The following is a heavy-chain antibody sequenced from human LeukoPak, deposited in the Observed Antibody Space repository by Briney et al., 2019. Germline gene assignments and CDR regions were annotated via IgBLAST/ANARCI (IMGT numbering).Heavy chain of an antibody. CDR1: GGSFSGYY. V-gene: IGHV4-34*01. D-gene: IGHD5-18*01. CDR2: INHSGST. Sequence: SETLSLTCAVYGGSFSGYYWSWIRQPPGKGLEWIGEINHSGSTNYNPSLKSRVTISVDTSKNQFSLKLSSVTAADTAVYYCARGRIGDVDTAMSAPYSRTYYFDYWGQGTLVTVSS. CDR3: ARGRIGDVDTAMSAPYSRTYYFDY. J-gene: IGHJ4*02.